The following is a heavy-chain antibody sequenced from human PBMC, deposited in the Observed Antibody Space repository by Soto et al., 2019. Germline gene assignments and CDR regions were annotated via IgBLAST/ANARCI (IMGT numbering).Heavy chain of an antibody. J-gene: IGHJ4*02. CDR1: GFTFTSSA. Sequence: SVKVSCKASGFTFTSSAVQWVRQARGQRLEWIGWIVVGSGNTNYAQKFQERVTITRDMSTSTAYMELRSLRSDDTAVYYCVVAAQPYYFDYWGQGTLVTVSS. CDR3: VVAAQPYYFDY. CDR2: IVVGSGNT. V-gene: IGHV1-58*01.